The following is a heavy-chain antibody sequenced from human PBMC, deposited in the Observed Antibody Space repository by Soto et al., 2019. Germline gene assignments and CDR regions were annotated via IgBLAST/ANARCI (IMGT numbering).Heavy chain of an antibody. J-gene: IGHJ4*02. V-gene: IGHV3-11*01. Sequence: PGGSLRLSFVASGITFGDYYMTWVRQPPGKGLEWLSYISSSGGIKYYADSVKGRFTISRDNGKNSLYLQMNSLRVDDTAVYYCARDHHEQMSCDWWGQGTLVTVSS. CDR3: ARDHHEQMSCDW. CDR1: GITFGDYY. CDR2: ISSSGGIK.